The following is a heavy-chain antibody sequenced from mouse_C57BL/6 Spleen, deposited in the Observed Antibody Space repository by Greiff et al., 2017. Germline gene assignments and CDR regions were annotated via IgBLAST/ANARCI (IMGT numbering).Heavy chain of an antibody. J-gene: IGHJ4*01. CDR1: GFSLSTSGMG. CDR2: IYWDDDK. CDR3: ARRAYYGSIYDAMDY. D-gene: IGHD1-1*01. Sequence: QVTLKESGPGILQSSQTLSLTCSFSGFSLSTSGMGVSWIRQPSGKGLEWLAHIYWDDDKRYNPSLKSRLTISMDTSRNQVFLKITSVDTSETATYYCARRAYYGSIYDAMDYWGQGTSVTVSS. V-gene: IGHV8-12*01.